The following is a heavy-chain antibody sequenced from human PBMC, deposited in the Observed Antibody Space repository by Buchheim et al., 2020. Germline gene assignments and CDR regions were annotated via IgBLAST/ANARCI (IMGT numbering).Heavy chain of an antibody. J-gene: IGHJ1*01. CDR3: ARGLPSAGTEYFQD. Sequence: QVQLQESGPGLVTPSQTLSLTCTVSGDSIGIGGYYWNWIRHHPVKGLEWIGYIYYTGTTLYNPSLKGRVNISSDTSKNQFSLKLSHVTDADTAVYYCARGLPSAGTEYFQDWGQGT. CDR2: IYYTGTT. V-gene: IGHV4-31*03. CDR1: GDSIGIGGYY. D-gene: IGHD6-13*01.